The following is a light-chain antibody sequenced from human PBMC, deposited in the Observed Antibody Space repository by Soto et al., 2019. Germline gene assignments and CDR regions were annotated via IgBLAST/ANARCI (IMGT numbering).Light chain of an antibody. J-gene: IGKJ1*01. CDR1: QSLSSN. CDR3: QQDNNWPRT. CDR2: GAS. Sequence: IVLTMFPVTLSMCKGERATLSCRASQSLSSNLAWYQQKPGQAPRLLIYGASTRATGIPARFSGSGSGTEFTLTINSLQSEDFAVYYCQQDNNWPRTFGQGTKVDI. V-gene: IGKV3-15*01.